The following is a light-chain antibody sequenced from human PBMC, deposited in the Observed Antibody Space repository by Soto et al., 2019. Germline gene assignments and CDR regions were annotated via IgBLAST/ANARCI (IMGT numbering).Light chain of an antibody. CDR1: QSISSSY. J-gene: IGKJ5*01. V-gene: IGKV3-20*01. CDR2: GAS. Sequence: EIVLTQSPGTLSLSPGERATLSCRASQSISSSYLAWYQQKPGQAPRLLIYGASSRATGIPDRFSGSGSGTDFTLTISRLEPEDFAVYYCQQYGSAPVTFGQGTRLEIK. CDR3: QQYGSAPVT.